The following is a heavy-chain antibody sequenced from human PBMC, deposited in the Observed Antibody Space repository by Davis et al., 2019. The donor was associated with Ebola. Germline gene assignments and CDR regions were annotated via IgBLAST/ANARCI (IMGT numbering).Heavy chain of an antibody. CDR2: ISYDGSNK. V-gene: IGHV3-30*04. CDR3: ARVNVYYYYYGMDV. CDR1: GFTFSSYA. Sequence: GESLKISCAASGFTFSSYAMHWVRQAPGKGLEWVAVISYDGSNKYYADSVKGRFTISRDNSKNTVYLQMNSLRPEDTAVYYCARVNVYYYYYGMDVWGQGTTVTVSS. J-gene: IGHJ6*02.